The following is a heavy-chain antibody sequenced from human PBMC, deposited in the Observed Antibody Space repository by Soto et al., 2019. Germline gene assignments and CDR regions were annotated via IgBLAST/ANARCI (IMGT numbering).Heavy chain of an antibody. CDR2: INPNSGGT. J-gene: IGHJ4*02. Sequence: ASVKVSCKASGYTFTGYYMHWVRQAPGQGLEWMGWINPNSGGTNYAQKFQGWVTMTRDTSISTAYMELSRLRSDDTAVYYCARARPYGSGSYHYYFDYWGQGTLVTVSS. V-gene: IGHV1-2*04. CDR3: ARARPYGSGSYHYYFDY. CDR1: GYTFTGYY. D-gene: IGHD3-10*01.